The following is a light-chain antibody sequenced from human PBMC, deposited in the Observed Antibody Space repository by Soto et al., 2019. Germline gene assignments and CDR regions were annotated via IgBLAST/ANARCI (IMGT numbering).Light chain of an antibody. CDR1: QSVSSN. V-gene: IGKV3-15*01. J-gene: IGKJ4*01. Sequence: ELVMTQSPATLSVSPGERATLSCRASQSVSSNLAWYQQKPGQAPRLLIYGASTRATGIPARFSGSGSGTEFTLTTSRLQSEDLAVYYCHQYNNWPPLTFGGGTKVEIK. CDR3: HQYNNWPPLT. CDR2: GAS.